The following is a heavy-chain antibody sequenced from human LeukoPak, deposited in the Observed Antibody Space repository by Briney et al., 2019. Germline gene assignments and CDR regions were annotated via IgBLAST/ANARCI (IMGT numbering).Heavy chain of an antibody. CDR1: GFTVSSNY. V-gene: IGHV3-53*01. CDR2: IYSGGST. J-gene: IGHJ4*02. D-gene: IGHD3-3*01. CDR3: ARSRPGTTIFGH. Sequence: GGSLRLSCAASGFTVSSNYMSWVRQAPGKGLEWVSVIYSGGSTYYADSVKGRFTISRDNSKNTLYLQMNSLRAEDTAVYYCARSRPGTTIFGHWGQGTLVTVSS.